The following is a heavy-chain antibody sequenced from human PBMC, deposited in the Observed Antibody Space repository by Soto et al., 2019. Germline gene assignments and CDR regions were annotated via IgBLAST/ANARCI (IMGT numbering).Heavy chain of an antibody. J-gene: IGHJ4*02. D-gene: IGHD2-15*01. CDR2: ISSTSSYI. CDR3: ARGCGGSCYDY. CDR1: GFTFSSYT. Sequence: EVQLVESGGGLVNPGGSLRLSCAASGFTFSSYTMNWVRQAPGKGLEWVSSISSTSSYIYFADSVKGRFTISRDDAKNSLYLQMNSLRAEDTAVYYCARGCGGSCYDYWGQGTLVTVSS. V-gene: IGHV3-21*01.